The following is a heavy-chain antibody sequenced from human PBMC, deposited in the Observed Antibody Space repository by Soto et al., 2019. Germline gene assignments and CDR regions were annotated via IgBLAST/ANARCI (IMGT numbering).Heavy chain of an antibody. CDR3: AKTAPPHDSQGYYPFDI. V-gene: IGHV3-9*01. Sequence: EVQLVESGGDLVLPGRSLRLSCTASGFTFDAFAMHWVRQAPGKGLEWVSGISWNSGSIGYADPVKGRFTISRDNAKKSLYLEMNSLKTEDTALYYCAKTAPPHDSQGYYPFDIWGQGTLVSVSS. CDR2: ISWNSGSI. J-gene: IGHJ3*02. CDR1: GFTFDAFA. D-gene: IGHD3-22*01.